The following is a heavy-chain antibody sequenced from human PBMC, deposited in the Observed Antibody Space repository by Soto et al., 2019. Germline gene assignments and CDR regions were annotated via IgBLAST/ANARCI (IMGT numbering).Heavy chain of an antibody. V-gene: IGHV3-9*01. D-gene: IGHD3-9*01. CDR3: AKDILYYDILPGGFDY. Sequence: EVQLVESGGGLVQPGRSLRLSCAASGFTFDDYAMHWVRQAPGKGLEWVSGISWNSGSIGYADSVKGRFTISRENAKKSLYLQMNSLRAEDTALYYCAKDILYYDILPGGFDYWGQGTLVTVSS. CDR1: GFTFDDYA. CDR2: ISWNSGSI. J-gene: IGHJ4*02.